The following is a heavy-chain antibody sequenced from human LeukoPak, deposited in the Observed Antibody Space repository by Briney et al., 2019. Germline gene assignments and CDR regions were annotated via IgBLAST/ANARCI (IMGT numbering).Heavy chain of an antibody. V-gene: IGHV1-18*01. CDR2: ICIYNGNT. D-gene: IGHD3-3*01. J-gene: IGHJ5*02. CDR3: ARITYDFWSGYYMPDDP. Sequence: ASVKVSCKASGYTFTNYGISWVRQAPGQGLEWMGWICIYNGNTDYAQKLRGRVTMTTDTSTSTAYMELRSLRSDDTAVYYCARITYDFWSGYYMPDDPWGQGTLVTVSS. CDR1: GYTFTNYG.